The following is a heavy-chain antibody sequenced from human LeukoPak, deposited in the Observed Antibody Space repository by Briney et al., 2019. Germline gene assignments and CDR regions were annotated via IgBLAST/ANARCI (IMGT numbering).Heavy chain of an antibody. CDR3: VRGNVWGSYRYTVPFDI. V-gene: IGHV4-31*03. J-gene: IGHJ3*02. CDR2: IYYSGTT. CDR1: GDSINSRGYY. Sequence: SETLSLTCTVSGDSINSRGYYWSWIRQHPGKGLEWIGYIYYSGTTYYNPSLKSRVTISVDTSKSKFSLKLSSVTAADTAVYFCVRGNVWGSYRYTVPFDIWGQGTMVTVSS. D-gene: IGHD3-16*02.